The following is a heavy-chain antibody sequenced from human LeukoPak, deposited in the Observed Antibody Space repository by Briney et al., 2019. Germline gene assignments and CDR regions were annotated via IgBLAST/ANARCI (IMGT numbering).Heavy chain of an antibody. Sequence: SETLSLTCTVSGGSISSSSYYWSWIRQPPGKGLEWIGYIYYSGSTNYNPSLKSRVTISVDTSKNQFSLKLSSVTAADTAVYYCARGVIAAAGKGDYFDYWGQGTLVTVSS. CDR2: IYYSGST. D-gene: IGHD6-13*01. V-gene: IGHV4-61*01. J-gene: IGHJ4*02. CDR1: GGSISSSSYY. CDR3: ARGVIAAAGKGDYFDY.